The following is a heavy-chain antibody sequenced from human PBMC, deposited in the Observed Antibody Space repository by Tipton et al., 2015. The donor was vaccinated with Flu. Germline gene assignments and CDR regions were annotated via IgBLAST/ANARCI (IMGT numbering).Heavy chain of an antibody. Sequence: TLSLTCAVYGGSFSGYYWSWIRQPPGKGLEWIGEINHSGSTNYNPSLKSRVTISVDTSKNQFSLKLSSVTAADTAVSYCARGGDSSGWYTYWGQGTLVTVSS. CDR3: ARGGDSSGWYTY. D-gene: IGHD6-19*01. J-gene: IGHJ4*02. CDR2: INHSGST. CDR1: GGSFSGYY. V-gene: IGHV4-34*01.